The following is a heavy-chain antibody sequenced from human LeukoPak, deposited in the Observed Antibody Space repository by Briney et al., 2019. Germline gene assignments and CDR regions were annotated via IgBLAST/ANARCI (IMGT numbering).Heavy chain of an antibody. CDR2: ISSSGSTI. J-gene: IGHJ5*02. Sequence: GGSLTLSCAASGFTFSDYYMSWIRQAPGKGLEWVSYISSSGSTIYYADSVKGRFTISRDNAKNSLYLQMNSLRAEDTAVYYCARGYYYDSSAYYPGWFDPWGQGTLVTVSS. V-gene: IGHV3-11*01. CDR3: ARGYYYDSSAYYPGWFDP. D-gene: IGHD3-22*01. CDR1: GFTFSDYY.